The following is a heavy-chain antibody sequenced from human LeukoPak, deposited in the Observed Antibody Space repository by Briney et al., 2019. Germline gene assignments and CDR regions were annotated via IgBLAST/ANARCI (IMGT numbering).Heavy chain of an antibody. Sequence: GGSLRLSCAASEFSVGSNYMTWVRQAPGKGLEWVSLIYSGGSTYYADSVKGRFTISRDNSKNTLYLQMNSLRAEDTAVYYCTTRQWLVRADVYWGQGTLVTVSS. CDR2: IYSGGST. CDR3: TTRQWLVRADVY. D-gene: IGHD6-19*01. CDR1: EFSVGSNY. J-gene: IGHJ4*02. V-gene: IGHV3-66*04.